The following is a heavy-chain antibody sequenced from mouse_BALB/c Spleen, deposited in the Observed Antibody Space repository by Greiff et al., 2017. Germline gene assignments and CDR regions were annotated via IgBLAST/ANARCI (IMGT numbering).Heavy chain of an antibody. CDR2: IWSGGST. V-gene: IGHV2-4-1*01. CDR1: GFSLTSYG. D-gene: IGHD1-1*01. J-gene: IGHJ2*01. CDR3: ARNIGINYYGSSYDYCFDY. Sequence: QVQLQQSGPGLVQPSQSLSITCTVSGFSLTSYGVHWVRQSPGKGLEWLGVIWSGGSTDYNAAFISRLSISKDNSKSQVFFKMNSLQADDTAIYYCARNIGINYYGSSYDYCFDYWGQGTTLTVSS.